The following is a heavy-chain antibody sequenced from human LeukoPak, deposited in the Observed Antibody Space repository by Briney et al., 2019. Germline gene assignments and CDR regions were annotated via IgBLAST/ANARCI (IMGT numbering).Heavy chain of an antibody. D-gene: IGHD2/OR15-2a*01. V-gene: IGHV1-69*04. Sequence: ASVKVSCKASEGTFSSYAISWVRQAPGQGLEWMGRIIPILGIANYAQKFQGRVTITADKSTSTAYMELSSLRPEDTAVYYCARDFLYYWGQGTLVTVSS. CDR2: IIPILGIA. CDR3: ARDFLYY. CDR1: EGTFSSYA. J-gene: IGHJ4*02.